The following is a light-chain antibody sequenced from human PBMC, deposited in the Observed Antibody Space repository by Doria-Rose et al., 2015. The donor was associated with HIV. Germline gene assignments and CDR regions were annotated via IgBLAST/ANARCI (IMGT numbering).Light chain of an antibody. CDR1: QSFSSTY. Sequence: DIVMTQTPGTLSLSPGERAXLSCRASQSFSSTYLAWYQQKPGQAPSLLIYDGSTSATGIPDRFSASGSGTDFTLAINRLEPEDFALYYCHQYGTSWTFGRGTKVEI. J-gene: IGKJ1*01. CDR3: HQYGTSWT. CDR2: DGS. V-gene: IGKV3-20*01.